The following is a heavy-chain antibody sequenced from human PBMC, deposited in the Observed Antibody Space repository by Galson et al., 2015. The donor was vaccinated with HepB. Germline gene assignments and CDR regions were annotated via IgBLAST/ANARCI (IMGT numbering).Heavy chain of an antibody. CDR1: GGTFSSYA. CDR3: ARDVEDYSDSSGKVL. CDR2: IIPIFGTA. J-gene: IGHJ4*02. D-gene: IGHD3-22*01. Sequence: SVKVSCKASGGTFSSYAISWVRQAPGQGLEWMGGIIPIFGTANYAQKFQGRVTITADESTSTAYMELSSLRSEDTAVYYCARDVEDYSDSSGKVLWGQGTLVTVSS. V-gene: IGHV1-69*13.